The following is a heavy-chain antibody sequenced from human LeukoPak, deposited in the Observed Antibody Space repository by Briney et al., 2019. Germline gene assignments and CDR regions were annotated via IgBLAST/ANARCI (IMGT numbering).Heavy chain of an antibody. Sequence: PGGSLRLSCAASGFTFSSYGMHCVRQAPGKGLEWAAVIWDDGSNKYYAVSVKGRFTVSRDNSKNTLYLQMNSLRAEDTAVYYCARKRGAAAEDYFDYWGQGTLVTVSS. CDR1: GFTFSSYG. V-gene: IGHV3-33*01. CDR3: ARKRGAAAEDYFDY. CDR2: IWDDGSNK. D-gene: IGHD6-13*01. J-gene: IGHJ4*02.